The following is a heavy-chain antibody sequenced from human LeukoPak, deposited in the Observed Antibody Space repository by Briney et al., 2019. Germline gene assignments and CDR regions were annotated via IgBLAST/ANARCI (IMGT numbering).Heavy chain of an antibody. J-gene: IGHJ4*02. D-gene: IGHD4-17*01. CDR2: IKQGGGEG. CDR1: GFTFSSHW. CDR3: ARGPNYGSRTDYLDY. Sequence: GGSLRLSCAASGFTFSSHWMNWVRQAPGKGLEWVANIKQGGGEGNYVDSVKGRFTVSRDDAKSSLYLQMNSLRAEDTAIYYCARGPNYGSRTDYLDYWGQGTLVTVSS. V-gene: IGHV3-7*03.